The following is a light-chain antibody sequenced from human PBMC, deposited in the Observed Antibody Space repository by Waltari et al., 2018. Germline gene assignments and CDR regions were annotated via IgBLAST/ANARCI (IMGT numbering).Light chain of an antibody. CDR1: QSVLYSSNNKNY. J-gene: IGKJ2*01. CDR3: QQYYSTPMYT. V-gene: IGKV4-1*01. CDR2: WAS. Sequence: DIVMTQSPDSLAVSLGERATINCKSSQSVLYSSNNKNYLAWYQQKPGQPPKLRIYWASTRESGVPDRFSASGSGTDFTLTISSLQAEDVAVYYCQQYYSTPMYTFGQGTKLEIK.